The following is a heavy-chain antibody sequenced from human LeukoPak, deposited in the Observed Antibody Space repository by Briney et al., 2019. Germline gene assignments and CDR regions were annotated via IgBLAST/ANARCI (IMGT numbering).Heavy chain of an antibody. J-gene: IGHJ4*02. Sequence: GGSLRLSCAASGFSFGDYGMSWVRQAPGKGLEWVAVMRHDGSDISYADSVKGRFTISGDNSKNTLYLQMNSLRAEDTAVYYCARDQSPKWGSGERYFDYWGLGTLVTVSS. D-gene: IGHD7-27*01. CDR1: GFSFGDYG. CDR2: MRHDGSDI. CDR3: ARDQSPKWGSGERYFDY. V-gene: IGHV3-33*08.